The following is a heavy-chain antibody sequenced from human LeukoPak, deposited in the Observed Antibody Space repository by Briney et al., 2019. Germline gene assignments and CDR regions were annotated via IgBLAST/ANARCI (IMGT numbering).Heavy chain of an antibody. CDR1: GFTFDDYG. D-gene: IGHD6-13*01. V-gene: IGHV3-33*08. CDR3: AREGYGFLAAAGTFYYYGMDV. Sequence: GGSLRLSCEASGFTFDDYGMTWVRQVPGKGLEWVAVIWYDGSNKYYADSVKGRFTISRDNSKNTLYLQMNSLRAEDTAVCYCAREGYGFLAAAGTFYYYGMDVWGQGTTVTVSS. CDR2: IWYDGSNK. J-gene: IGHJ6*02.